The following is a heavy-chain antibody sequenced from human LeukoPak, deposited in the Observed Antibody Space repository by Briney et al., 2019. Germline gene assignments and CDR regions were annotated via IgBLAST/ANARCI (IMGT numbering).Heavy chain of an antibody. V-gene: IGHV4-30-4*01. J-gene: IGHJ6*02. D-gene: IGHD6-19*01. CDR1: GGSISSGDYY. Sequence: SETLSLTCTVSGGSISSGDYYWSWIRQPPGKCLEWLGYIYYSGSTYYNPSLKSRVTISVDTSKNQFSLKLSSVTAADTAVYYCARSTDPGYSSGWFDYGMDVWGQGTTSPSP. CDR3: ARSTDPGYSSGWFDYGMDV. CDR2: IYYSGST.